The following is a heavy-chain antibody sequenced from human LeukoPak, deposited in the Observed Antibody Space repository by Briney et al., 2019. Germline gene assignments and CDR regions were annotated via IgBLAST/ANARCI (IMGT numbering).Heavy chain of an antibody. J-gene: IGHJ4*02. Sequence: PGGSLRLSCAASGFTFSSYSMNWVRQAPGKGLKWVAHINKDGSEKYYVDSVKGRFTISRDNAKNSLYLQMNSLRVEDTGVYYCARDKVTYWGQGTLVTVSS. CDR1: GFTFSSYS. CDR3: ARDKVTY. CDR2: INKDGSEK. V-gene: IGHV3-7*01.